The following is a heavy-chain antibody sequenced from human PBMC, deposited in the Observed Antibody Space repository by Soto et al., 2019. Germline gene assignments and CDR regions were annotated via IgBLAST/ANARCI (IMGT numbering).Heavy chain of an antibody. J-gene: IGHJ6*02. V-gene: IGHV4-4*02. CDR1: GGSISRSNW. Sequence: PSETLSLTCAVSGGSISRSNWWSWVRQPPGKGLEWIGEIYHSGSTNYNPSLKSRVTISVDKSKNQFSLKLSSVIAADTAVYYCARVSGSYYYGMDVWGQGTTVTVSS. CDR2: IYHSGST. CDR3: ARVSGSYYYGMDV. D-gene: IGHD1-26*01.